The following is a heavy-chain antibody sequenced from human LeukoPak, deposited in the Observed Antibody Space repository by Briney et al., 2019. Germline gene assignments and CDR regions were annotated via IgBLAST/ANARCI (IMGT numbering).Heavy chain of an antibody. CDR3: AKASSSSRPYYFDY. J-gene: IGHJ4*02. D-gene: IGHD6-6*01. CDR1: GFTFSGYV. Sequence: GGSLRLSCAASGFTFSGYVMSWVRQAPGKGLEGVSAICDNSVSTYYADSVKGRFTVSRDNSKNTLYLQMNSLRVEDTAVYFCAKASSSSRPYYFDYWGQGTLVTVSS. V-gene: IGHV3-23*01. CDR2: ICDNSVST.